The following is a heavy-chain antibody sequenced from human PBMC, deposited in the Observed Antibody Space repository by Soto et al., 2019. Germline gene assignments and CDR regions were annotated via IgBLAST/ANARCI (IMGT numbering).Heavy chain of an antibody. CDR2: IYWNDDK. D-gene: IGHD3-10*01. CDR3: AHRRSLLWFGDHYPLPSWWFDP. J-gene: IGHJ5*02. CDR1: GFSLSTSGVG. V-gene: IGHV2-5*01. Sequence: VSGPTLVNPTQTLTLTCTFSGFSLSTSGVGVGWIRQPPGKALEWLALIYWNDDKRYSPSLKSRLTITKDTSKNQVVLTMTNMDPVDTATYYCAHRRSLLWFGDHYPLPSWWFDPWGQGALVTVSS.